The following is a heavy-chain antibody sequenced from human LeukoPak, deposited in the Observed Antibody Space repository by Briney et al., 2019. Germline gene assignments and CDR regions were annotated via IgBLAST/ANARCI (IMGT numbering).Heavy chain of an antibody. CDR2: FYLSGST. D-gene: IGHD4-17*01. CDR1: TDPITNGYS. Sequence: PSETQSLTCVVSTDPITNGYSWGWVRQPPGKGLEWIGSFYLSGSTHYNPSLRSRVTISVDKSKNQFSLNVRSVTAADTAVYFCAKPDYGHYSGFEVWGQGIMVTVSS. V-gene: IGHV4-38-2*01. CDR3: AKPDYGHYSGFEV. J-gene: IGHJ3*01.